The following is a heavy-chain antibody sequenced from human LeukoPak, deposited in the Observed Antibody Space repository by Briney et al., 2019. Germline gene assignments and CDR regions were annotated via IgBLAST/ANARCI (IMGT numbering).Heavy chain of an antibody. CDR2: ISGSGGST. V-gene: IGHV3-23*01. J-gene: IGHJ4*02. CDR3: ATNYDILTGYMYYFDY. CDR1: GFTFSSYG. D-gene: IGHD3-9*01. Sequence: GGSLRLSCAASGFTFSSYGMSWVRQAPGKGLEWVSAISGSGGSTYYADSVKGRFTISRDNSKNTLYLQMNSLRAEDTAVYYCATNYDILTGYMYYFDYWGQGTLVTVSS.